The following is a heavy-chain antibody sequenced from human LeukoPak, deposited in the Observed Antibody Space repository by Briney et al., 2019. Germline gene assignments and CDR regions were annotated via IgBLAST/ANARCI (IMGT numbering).Heavy chain of an antibody. CDR1: GGSFSGYY. CDR3: ARRTSSSWYMVLHYYYGMDV. V-gene: IGHV4-34*01. D-gene: IGHD6-13*01. CDR2: INHSGST. J-gene: IGHJ6*02. Sequence: SETLSLTCAVYGGSFSGYYWSWIRQPPGKGLEWIGEINHSGSTNYNPSLKSRVTISVDTSKNQFSLKLSSVTAADTAVYYCARRTSSSWYMVLHYYYGMDVWGQGITVTVSS.